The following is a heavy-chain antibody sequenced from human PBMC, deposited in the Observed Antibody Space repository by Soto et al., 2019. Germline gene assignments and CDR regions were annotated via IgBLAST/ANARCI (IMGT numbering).Heavy chain of an antibody. Sequence: SETLSLTCTVSGGSISSGDYYWSWIRQPPGKGLEWIGYIYYSGSTYYNPSLKSRVTISVDTSKNQFSLKLSSVTAADTAVYYCARDLMIYGDRYYYYYYGMDVWGQGTTVT. CDR3: ARDLMIYGDRYYYYYYGMDV. D-gene: IGHD4-17*01. V-gene: IGHV4-30-4*01. CDR1: GGSISSGDYY. CDR2: IYYSGST. J-gene: IGHJ6*02.